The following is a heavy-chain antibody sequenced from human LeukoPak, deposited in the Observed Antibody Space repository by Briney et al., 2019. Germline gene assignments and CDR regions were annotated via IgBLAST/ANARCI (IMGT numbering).Heavy chain of an antibody. CDR1: GFTFTSSA. V-gene: IGHV1-58*02. CDR3: AAVGPNYYGSGSADY. Sequence: SVKVSCKASGFTFTSSAMQWVRQARGQRLEWIGWIVVGSGNTNYAQKFQERVTITRDMSTSTAYMELSGLRSEDTAVYYCAAVGPNYYGSGSADYWGQGTLVTVSS. CDR2: IVVGSGNT. J-gene: IGHJ4*02. D-gene: IGHD3-10*01.